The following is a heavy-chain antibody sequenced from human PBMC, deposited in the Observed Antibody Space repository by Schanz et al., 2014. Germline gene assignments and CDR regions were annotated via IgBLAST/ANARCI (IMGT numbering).Heavy chain of an antibody. CDR2: MYYSGST. J-gene: IGHJ4*02. D-gene: IGHD3-3*01. CDR1: GGSISSIGFY. CDR3: ARLSAIFGVVTTYYFDY. Sequence: QLQLQESGPGLVNPSETLSLTCTVSGGSISSIGFYWGWIRQPPGKGLEWIGRMYYSGSTYYNPSIKSRVTISGDTSKTHFPMKRSSVPAAETAVYYCARLSAIFGVVTTYYFDYWGQGTLVTVSS. V-gene: IGHV4-39*01.